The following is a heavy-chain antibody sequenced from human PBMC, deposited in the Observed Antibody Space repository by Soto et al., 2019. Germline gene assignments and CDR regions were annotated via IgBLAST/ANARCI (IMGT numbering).Heavy chain of an antibody. CDR2: IDSDGSST. CDR3: ARGRPYGMDV. CDR1: GFTFVSYW. V-gene: IGHV3-74*01. Sequence: EVQLVESGGGLVQPGGSLRVSCAASGFTFVSYWMNWVRQAPGKGLVWVSRIDSDGSSTTYAASVKGRFTTSRDNDKNTLYLQMSSLRYEATAVYYCARGRPYGMDVWGQGTTVTVSS. J-gene: IGHJ6*02.